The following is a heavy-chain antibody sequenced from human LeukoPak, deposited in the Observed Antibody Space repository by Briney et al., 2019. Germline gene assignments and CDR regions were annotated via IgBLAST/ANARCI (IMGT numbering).Heavy chain of an antibody. D-gene: IGHD6-19*01. J-gene: IGHJ4*02. CDR3: AKGDSSGRRFFDY. V-gene: IGHV1-2*06. CDR1: GYTFTSYY. CDR2: INPNTGGT. Sequence: ASVKVSCKASGYTFTSYYMHWVRQAPGQGLEWMGRINPNTGGTNYAQKFQGRVTVTIDTSVSTSYVEVNSLESDDTAVYYCAKGDSSGRRFFDYWGQGTVVTVSS.